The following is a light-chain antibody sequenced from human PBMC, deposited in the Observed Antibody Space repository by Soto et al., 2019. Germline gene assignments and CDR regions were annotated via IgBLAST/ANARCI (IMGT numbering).Light chain of an antibody. CDR1: QSVSSNY. CDR3: QQYGSSGT. V-gene: IGKV3-20*01. CDR2: GAS. J-gene: IGKJ1*01. Sequence: EIVMTQSPATLSVSPWERATLSCRASQSVSSNYLAWYQQKPGQAPRLLIYGASNRATGIPDRLSGSGSGTDFTLTISRLEPEDFAVYYCQQYGSSGTFGQGTKVDIK.